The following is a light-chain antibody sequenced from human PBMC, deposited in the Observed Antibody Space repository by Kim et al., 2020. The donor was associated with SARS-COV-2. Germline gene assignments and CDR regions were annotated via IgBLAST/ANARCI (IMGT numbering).Light chain of an antibody. CDR2: ETS. CDR1: RGVGSS. V-gene: IGKV3D-11*01. J-gene: IGKJ4*02. Sequence: LSGEKGAPLCCRGRRGVGSSLAWYQQKPGQAPRLLIFETSSRATGIPDRFSGSGSGTAFTLTISSLEPEDFAVYYCQQRDNWPFTFGRGTKVDIK. CDR3: QQRDNWPFT.